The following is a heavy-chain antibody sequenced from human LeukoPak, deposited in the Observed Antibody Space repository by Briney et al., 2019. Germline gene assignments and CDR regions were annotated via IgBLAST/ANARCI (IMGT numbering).Heavy chain of an antibody. CDR1: GGSFSGYY. J-gene: IGHJ6*02. V-gene: IGHV4-34*01. Sequence: PSETLSLTCAVYGGSFSGYYWSWNRQPPGKGLEWIGEINHSGSTNYNPSLKSRVTISVDTSKNQFSLKLSSVTAADTAVYYCAGRVVAASDYYYYYGMDVWGQGTTVTVSS. D-gene: IGHD2-15*01. CDR3: AGRVVAASDYYYYYGMDV. CDR2: INHSGST.